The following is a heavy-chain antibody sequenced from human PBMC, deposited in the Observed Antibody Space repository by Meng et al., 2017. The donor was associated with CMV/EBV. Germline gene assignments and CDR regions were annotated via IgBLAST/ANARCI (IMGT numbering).Heavy chain of an antibody. Sequence: GESLKISCAASGFTFSSYAMHWVRQAPGKGLESVAVISYDGSNKYYADSVKGRFTISRDNSKNTLYLQMNSLRAEDTAVYYCAREGAGTIYGMDVWGQGTTVTVSS. J-gene: IGHJ6*02. CDR2: ISYDGSNK. CDR3: AREGAGTIYGMDV. D-gene: IGHD1-1*01. V-gene: IGHV3-30*04. CDR1: GFTFSSYA.